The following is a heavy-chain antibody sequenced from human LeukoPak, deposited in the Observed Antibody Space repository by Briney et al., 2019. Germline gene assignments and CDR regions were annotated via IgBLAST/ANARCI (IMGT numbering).Heavy chain of an antibody. CDR3: ARITNSGLYYFDY. CDR1: GGSISSSSYY. CDR2: IYYSGST. J-gene: IGHJ4*02. Sequence: SETLSLTCTVPGGSISSSSYYWGWIRQPPGKGLEWIGSIYYSGSTYYNPSLKSRVTISVDTSKNQFSLKLSSVTAADTAVYYCARITNSGLYYFDYWGQGTLVTVSS. V-gene: IGHV4-39*01. D-gene: IGHD5-12*01.